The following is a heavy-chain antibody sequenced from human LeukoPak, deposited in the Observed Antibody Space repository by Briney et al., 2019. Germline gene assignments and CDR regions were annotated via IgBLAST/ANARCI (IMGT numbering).Heavy chain of an antibody. Sequence: GGSLRLSCAASGFTFSSYSMNWVRQAPGQGLEWVSSISSSSSYIYYADSVKGRFTISRDNAKNSLYLQMNSLRAEDTAVYYCAGNYYDNWFDPWGQGTLVTVSS. CDR2: ISSSSSYI. V-gene: IGHV3-21*01. J-gene: IGHJ5*02. D-gene: IGHD1-26*01. CDR1: GFTFSSYS. CDR3: AGNYYDNWFDP.